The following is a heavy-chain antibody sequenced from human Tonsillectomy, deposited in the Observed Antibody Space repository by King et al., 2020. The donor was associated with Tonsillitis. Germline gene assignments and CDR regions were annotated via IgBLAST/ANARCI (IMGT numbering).Heavy chain of an antibody. D-gene: IGHD5-12*01. Sequence: QVQLVESGGGLVQPGRSLRLSCAASGFTFSSYATHGVRQTPGKGLEWVALISYDESNKYYADSVKGRFTISRDNSKNKRYLQMNSLSAEATAVYFCASGAPYYSGSFNYFDFWGLGTLVTVSS. V-gene: IGHV3-30*01. CDR1: GFTFSSYA. CDR3: ASGAPYYSGSFNYFDF. CDR2: ISYDESNK. J-gene: IGHJ4*01.